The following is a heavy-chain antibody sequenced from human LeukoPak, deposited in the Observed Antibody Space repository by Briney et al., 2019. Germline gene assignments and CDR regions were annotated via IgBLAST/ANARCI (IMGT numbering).Heavy chain of an antibody. Sequence: GGSLRLSCAGSGFTLSSYSMDWVRQAPGKGLEWVSSISSSSSYIYYADSVKGRFTISRDNAKNSLYLQMNSLRAEDTAVYYCARRGSGYTEPIDYWGQGTLVTVSS. CDR3: ARRGSGYTEPIDY. CDR1: GFTLSSYS. V-gene: IGHV3-21*04. CDR2: ISSSSSYI. J-gene: IGHJ4*02. D-gene: IGHD5-12*01.